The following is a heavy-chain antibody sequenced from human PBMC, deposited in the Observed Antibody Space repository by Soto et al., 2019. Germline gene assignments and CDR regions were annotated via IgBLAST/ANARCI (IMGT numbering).Heavy chain of an antibody. Sequence: GGSLRLSCAASGFTFSSYGMHWVRQAPGKGLEWVAVISYDGSNKYYADSVKGRFTVSRDNSKNTLYLQMNSLRTEDTAVYYCAKSVGNWYFDLWGRGTLVTV. V-gene: IGHV3-30*18. CDR1: GFTFSSYG. J-gene: IGHJ2*01. D-gene: IGHD1-26*01. CDR3: AKSVGNWYFDL. CDR2: ISYDGSNK.